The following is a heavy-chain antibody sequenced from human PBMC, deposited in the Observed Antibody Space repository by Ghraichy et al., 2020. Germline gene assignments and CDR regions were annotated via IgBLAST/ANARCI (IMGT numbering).Heavy chain of an antibody. V-gene: IGHV4-39*01. J-gene: IGHJ3*02. Sequence: SETLSLTCTVSGGSISSSSYYWGWIRQPPGKGLEWIGSIYYSGSTYYNPSLKSRVTISVDTSKNQFSLKLSSVTAADRAVYYCARQTHYYDSSARGDAFDIWGQGTMVTVSS. CDR2: IYYSGST. D-gene: IGHD3-22*01. CDR3: ARQTHYYDSSARGDAFDI. CDR1: GGSISSSSYY.